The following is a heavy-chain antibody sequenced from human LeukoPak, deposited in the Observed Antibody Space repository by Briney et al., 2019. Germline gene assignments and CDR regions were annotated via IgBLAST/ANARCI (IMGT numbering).Heavy chain of an antibody. D-gene: IGHD3-3*01. CDR1: GFTFSNFA. V-gene: IGHV3-23*01. Sequence: PGGSLRLSCAASGFTFSNFAMSWVRQAPGKGLEWVSSISGGGGTTYYADSVKGRFTISRDNSKNTLYLQMNSLRAEDTAVYYCAKPPLEWLPDDYWGQGTLVTVSS. J-gene: IGHJ4*02. CDR3: AKPPLEWLPDDY. CDR2: ISGGGGTT.